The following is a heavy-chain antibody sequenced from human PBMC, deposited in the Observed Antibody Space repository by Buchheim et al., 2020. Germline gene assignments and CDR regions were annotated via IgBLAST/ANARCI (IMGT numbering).Heavy chain of an antibody. V-gene: IGHV3-7*01. CDR2: IKPDGSGK. CDR3: MGGGYSSS. CDR1: GFVFNNYW. Sequence: EVQLVESGGDLVQPGGSLRLSCTTSGFVFNNYWMNWVRQAPGKGLEWVANIKPDGSGKFYVDSVKGRFTVSRDNAKNSVSLQMNSRRVEDTAVYYCMGGGYSSSWGQGTL. D-gene: IGHD4-11*01. J-gene: IGHJ4*02.